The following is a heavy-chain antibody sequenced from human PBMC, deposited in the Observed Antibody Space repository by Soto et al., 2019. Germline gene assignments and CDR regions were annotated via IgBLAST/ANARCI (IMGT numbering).Heavy chain of an antibody. J-gene: IGHJ4*02. V-gene: IGHV1-69*13. CDR3: ARGYYDSSGYYYLFDC. D-gene: IGHD3-22*01. Sequence: GASVKVSCKASGGTFSSYAISWVRQAPGQGLEWMGGIIPIFGTANYAQKFQGRVTITADESTSTAYMELSSLRSEDTAVYYCARGYYDSSGYYYLFDCWGQGTLVTVSS. CDR1: GGTFSSYA. CDR2: IIPIFGTA.